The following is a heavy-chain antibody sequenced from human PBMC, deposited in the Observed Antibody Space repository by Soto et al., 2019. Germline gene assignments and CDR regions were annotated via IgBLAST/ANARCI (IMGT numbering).Heavy chain of an antibody. Sequence: QLQLQESGLGLVKSSETLSLTCTVSGVSISGSGDYWGWIRQPPGKGLEWIGSIYYSGSTFNNPSHKRRVTMSVDTPQNQFSLVLSSATAADTAVYYCARHRVPYSSNWSFDSWGQGTLVTVSS. CDR1: GVSISGSGDY. V-gene: IGHV4-39*01. CDR2: IYYSGST. D-gene: IGHD6-13*01. J-gene: IGHJ4*02. CDR3: ARHRVPYSSNWSFDS.